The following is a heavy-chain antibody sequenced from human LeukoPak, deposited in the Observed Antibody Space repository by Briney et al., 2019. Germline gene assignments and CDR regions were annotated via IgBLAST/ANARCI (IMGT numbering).Heavy chain of an antibody. CDR3: ARYHNGPYTFDY. V-gene: IGHV3-48*03. Sequence: AGGSLRLSCAASGFTFSRYEMNWVRQAPGKGLEWVSYISSSGSTIYYADSVKGRFTISRDNAKNSLSLQMNSLKVEDTAVYYCARYHNGPYTFDYWGQGTLVTVSS. CDR2: ISSSGSTI. CDR1: GFTFSRYE. J-gene: IGHJ4*02. D-gene: IGHD2-2*02.